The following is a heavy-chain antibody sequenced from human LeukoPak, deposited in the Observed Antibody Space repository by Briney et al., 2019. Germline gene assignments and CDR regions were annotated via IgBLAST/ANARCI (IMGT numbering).Heavy chain of an antibody. CDR2: IYPGGSQI. V-gene: IGHV5-51*01. J-gene: IGHJ5*02. Sequence: GESLKISCKASSYNFANYWFGWVRQMPGKGLEWMGLIYPGGSQIVYSPSFQGQVTISVDWSTSTVYLQWSTLKASDTAMYYCARRDYTSVWFDPWGQGTLVIVS. D-gene: IGHD4-11*01. CDR3: ARRDYTSVWFDP. CDR1: SYNFANYW.